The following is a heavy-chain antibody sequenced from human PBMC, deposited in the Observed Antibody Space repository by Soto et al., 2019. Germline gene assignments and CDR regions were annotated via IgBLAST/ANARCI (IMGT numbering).Heavy chain of an antibody. J-gene: IGHJ6*02. Sequence: PGGSLRLSCAASGFGFSAYDMTWVRQAPGKGLEWISYISSSGSTIHYADSVKGRFIISRDNARNSLYLEMYSLRVEDTAVYYCARYIPGVRYYGMDVWGQGTTVTVSS. CDR2: ISSSGSTI. CDR1: GFGFSAYD. D-gene: IGHD2-2*01. V-gene: IGHV3-48*03. CDR3: ARYIPGVRYYGMDV.